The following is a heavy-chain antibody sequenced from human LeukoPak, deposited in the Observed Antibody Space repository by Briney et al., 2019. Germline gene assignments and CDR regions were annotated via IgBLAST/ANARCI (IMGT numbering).Heavy chain of an antibody. CDR2: IIPIFGTA. J-gene: IGHJ4*02. CDR3: ARATIFGVVITGFDY. CDR1: GGTFSSYA. V-gene: IGHV1-69*05. Sequence: SVKVSCKASGGTFSSYAISWVRQAPGQGLEWMGGIIPIFGTANYAQKFQGRVTITTDESTSTAYMELSSLRSEDTAVYYCARATIFGVVITGFDYWGQGTLVTVSS. D-gene: IGHD3-3*01.